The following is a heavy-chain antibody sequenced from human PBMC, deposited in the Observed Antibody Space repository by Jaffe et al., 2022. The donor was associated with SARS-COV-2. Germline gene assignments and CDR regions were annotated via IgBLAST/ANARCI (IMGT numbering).Heavy chain of an antibody. CDR2: IIPILGIA. J-gene: IGHJ6*02. CDR3: ARERMGYCSGGSCYGRRDYYYYGMDV. D-gene: IGHD2-15*01. CDR1: GGTFSSYT. V-gene: IGHV1-69*08. Sequence: QVQLVQSGAEVKKPGSSVKVSCKASGGTFSSYTISWVRQAPGQGLEWMGRIIPILGIANYAQKFQGRVTITADKSTSTAYMELSSLRSEDTAVYYCARERMGYCSGGSCYGRRDYYYYGMDVWGQGTTVTVSS.